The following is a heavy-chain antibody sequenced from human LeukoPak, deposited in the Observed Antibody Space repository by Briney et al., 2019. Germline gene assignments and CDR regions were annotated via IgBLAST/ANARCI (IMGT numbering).Heavy chain of an antibody. CDR1: GGSFSGYY. V-gene: IGHV4-34*01. Sequence: PSETLSLTCAVYGGSFSGYYWSWIRQPPGKGLEWIGVINHSGSTNYNASLKSRVTISGDTSKNQFYLKLSSVTAADTAVYYCARGTYSGSYCDRYYFDYWGQGTLVIVSS. CDR2: INHSGST. D-gene: IGHD1-26*01. CDR3: ARGTYSGSYCDRYYFDY. J-gene: IGHJ4*02.